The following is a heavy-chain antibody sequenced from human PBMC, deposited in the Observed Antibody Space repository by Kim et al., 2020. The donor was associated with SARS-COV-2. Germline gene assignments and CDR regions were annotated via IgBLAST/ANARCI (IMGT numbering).Heavy chain of an antibody. J-gene: IGHJ4*02. Sequence: ASVKVSCKASGYTFTSYAMHWVRQAPGQRLEWMGWINAGNGNTKYSQKFQGRVTITRDTSASTAYMELSSLRSEDTAVYYCARDYRDYVWGSYLDYWGQGTLDTVSS. V-gene: IGHV1-3*01. CDR2: INAGNGNT. CDR3: ARDYRDYVWGSYLDY. D-gene: IGHD3-16*02. CDR1: GYTFTSYA.